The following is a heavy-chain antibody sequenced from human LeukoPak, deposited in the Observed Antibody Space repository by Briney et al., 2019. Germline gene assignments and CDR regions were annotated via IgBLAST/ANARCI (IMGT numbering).Heavy chain of an antibody. CDR2: FYPEDGET. D-gene: IGHD3-3*01. Sequence: ASVKVSCKVSGYTLTELSMHWLRQAPGKGLEWMGSFYPEDGETIYAQKFQGRVTMTEDTSTDTAYMELSSLRSEDTAVYYCATAPIFGRRYYYYGMDVWGQGTTVTVSS. V-gene: IGHV1-24*01. J-gene: IGHJ6*02. CDR1: GYTLTELS. CDR3: ATAPIFGRRYYYYGMDV.